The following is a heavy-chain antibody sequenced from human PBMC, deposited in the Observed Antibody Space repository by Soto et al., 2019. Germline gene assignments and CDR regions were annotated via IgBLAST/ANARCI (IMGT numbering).Heavy chain of an antibody. CDR3: ARDPEILSLGGAFDI. J-gene: IGHJ3*02. Sequence: QVQLVESGGGVVQPGRSLRLSCAASGFTFSSYAMHWVRQAPGKGLEWVAVISYDGSNKYYADSVKGRFTISRDNSKNTLYLQMNSLRAEDTAVYYCARDPEILSLGGAFDIWGQGTMVTVSS. V-gene: IGHV3-30-3*01. CDR1: GFTFSSYA. CDR2: ISYDGSNK. D-gene: IGHD3-16*01.